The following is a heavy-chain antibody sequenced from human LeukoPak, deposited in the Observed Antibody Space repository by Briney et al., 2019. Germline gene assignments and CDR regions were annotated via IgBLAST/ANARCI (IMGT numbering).Heavy chain of an antibody. CDR3: ARDFSGLPRGAAGSVNYFDP. V-gene: IGHV1-2*02. D-gene: IGHD6-25*01. CDR1: GYSFTGHY. J-gene: IGHJ5*02. Sequence: ASVKVSCKASGYSFTGHYMHWVRQAPGQGLEWMGWINLNSGGTKFAQKFQGRVTMTRDTSISTAYMELSRLRSDDTAVYYCARDFSGLPRGAAGSVNYFDPWGQGTLVTVSS. CDR2: INLNSGGT.